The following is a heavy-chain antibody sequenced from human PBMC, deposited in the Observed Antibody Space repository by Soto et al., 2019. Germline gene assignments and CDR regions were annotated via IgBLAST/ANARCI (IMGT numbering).Heavy chain of an antibody. CDR2: IYYSGST. CDR1: GGSISSGDYY. CDR3: ARMTTVTSIIDY. D-gene: IGHD4-17*01. J-gene: IGHJ4*02. Sequence: KPSETLSLTCTVSGGSISSGDYYWSWIRQPPGKGLEWIGYIYYSGSTYYNPSLKSRVTISVDTSKNQFSLKLSSVTAADTAVYYCARMTTVTSIIDYWGQGTLVTVSS. V-gene: IGHV4-30-4*01.